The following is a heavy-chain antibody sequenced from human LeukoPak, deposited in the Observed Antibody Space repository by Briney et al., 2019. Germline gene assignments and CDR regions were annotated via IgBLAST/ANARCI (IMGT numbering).Heavy chain of an antibody. Sequence: GGSLRLCCAASGFTFSIAWMTWVRQAPGKGLEWVGLIRAKTEGGTAEYAAPVKGRFTISRDDSKHTLYLQMNSLRNEDTAVYYCTTWTSHWGQGTLVAVSS. CDR2: IRAKTEGGTA. D-gene: IGHD3/OR15-3a*01. CDR1: GFTFSIAW. V-gene: IGHV3-15*01. J-gene: IGHJ4*02. CDR3: TTWTSH.